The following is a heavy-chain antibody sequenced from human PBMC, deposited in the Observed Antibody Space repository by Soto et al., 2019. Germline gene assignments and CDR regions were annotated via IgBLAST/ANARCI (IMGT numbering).Heavy chain of an antibody. V-gene: IGHV3-23*01. CDR3: WRRGSPDY. D-gene: IGHD1-26*01. J-gene: IGHJ4*02. Sequence: EVQLLESGGGLVQPGGSLRLSCAASGFTFSSYAMSWVRQAPGKGLEWVSAISGSGGSTYYADSVKGRFTIARDNSKNTLYLQMNSLRAEDAAVYYCWRRGSPDYWGQGTLVTVSS. CDR1: GFTFSSYA. CDR2: ISGSGGST.